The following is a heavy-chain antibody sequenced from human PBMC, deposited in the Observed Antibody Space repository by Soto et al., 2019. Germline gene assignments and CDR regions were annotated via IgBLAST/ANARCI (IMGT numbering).Heavy chain of an antibody. CDR3: AKAGSTYYYGSGSYRGNYYYYYYMDV. CDR1: GFTFSSYA. D-gene: IGHD3-10*01. V-gene: IGHV3-23*01. CDR2: ISGSGGST. Sequence: GGSLRLSCAASGFTFSSYAMSWVRQAPGKGLEWVSAISGSGGSTYYADSVKGRFTISRDNSKNTLYLQMNSLRAEDTAVYYCAKAGSTYYYGSGSYRGNYYYYYYMDVWGKGTTVTVSS. J-gene: IGHJ6*03.